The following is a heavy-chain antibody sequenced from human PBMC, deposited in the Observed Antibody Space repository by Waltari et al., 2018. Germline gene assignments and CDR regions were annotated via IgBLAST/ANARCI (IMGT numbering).Heavy chain of an antibody. V-gene: IGHV4-39*01. CDR1: GGSISSSSYY. D-gene: IGHD6-19*01. Sequence: QLQLQESGPGLVKPSETLSLTCTVSGGSISSSSYYWGWIRHPPGKGLEWIGSIHYSWSTYYNPALKSRVTISVDTSKNQFSLKLSSVTAADTAVYYCARHVGIAVFDWGQGTLVTVSS. CDR3: ARHVGIAVFD. J-gene: IGHJ4*02. CDR2: IHYSWST.